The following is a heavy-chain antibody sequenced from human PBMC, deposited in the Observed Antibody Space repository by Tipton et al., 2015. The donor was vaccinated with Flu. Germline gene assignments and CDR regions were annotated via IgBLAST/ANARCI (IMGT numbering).Heavy chain of an antibody. D-gene: IGHD1-26*01. J-gene: IGHJ4*02. V-gene: IGHV4-38-2*02. CDR3: ATSGTYVAY. CDR1: GYSISSGYY. CDR2: IYHTGTA. Sequence: TLSLTCSVPGYSISSGYYWTWIRQPPGKGLEWIGNIYHTGTAYYSPSLKSRVTMSVDTSKNHFSLTLTSVTAADTAVYYCATSGTYVAYWGLGTLVTVSS.